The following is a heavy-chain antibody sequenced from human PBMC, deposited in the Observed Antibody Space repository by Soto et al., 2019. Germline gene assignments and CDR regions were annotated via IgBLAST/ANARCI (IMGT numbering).Heavy chain of an antibody. CDR2: ISSSSSYT. D-gene: IGHD6-13*01. CDR1: GFTFSDYY. Sequence: PGGSLRLSCAASGFTFSDYYMSWIRQAPGKGLEWVSYISSSSSYTNYADSVKGRFTISRDNAKNSLYLQMNSLRAEDTAVYYCARSAPPRSAENWFDPWGQGTLVTVSS. CDR3: ARSAPPRSAENWFDP. V-gene: IGHV3-11*06. J-gene: IGHJ5*02.